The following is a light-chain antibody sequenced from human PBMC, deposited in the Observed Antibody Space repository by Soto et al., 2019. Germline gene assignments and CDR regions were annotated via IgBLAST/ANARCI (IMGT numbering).Light chain of an antibody. CDR1: RSNIGSNT. V-gene: IGLV1-44*01. J-gene: IGLJ1*01. CDR2: GNN. CDR3: AIWDDSLNGFYV. Sequence: QSVLTQPPSASGTPGQTVTISCSGCRSNIGSNTVNWYQQLPGTAPKLLIYGNNQRPSGVPDRFSGLRSGTSASLAISGLRSEDEADYYCAIWDDSLNGFYVFGVGTKVTVL.